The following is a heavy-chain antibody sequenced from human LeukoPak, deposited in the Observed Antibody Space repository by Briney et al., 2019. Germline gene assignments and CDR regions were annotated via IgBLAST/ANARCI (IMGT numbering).Heavy chain of an antibody. V-gene: IGHV3-23*01. J-gene: IGHJ4*02. D-gene: IGHD7-27*01. CDR2: ISRGGVIS. CDR1: GFTFSDYA. Sequence: GGSLRLSCAASGFTFSDYAINWVRQAPGKGLEWVSTISRGGVISYYADSVKGRFTISRDNSDNTLYLHMNSLRAEDTAVYYCVSRAGSPWGPFDDWGQGTLVTVSS. CDR3: VSRAGSPWGPFDD.